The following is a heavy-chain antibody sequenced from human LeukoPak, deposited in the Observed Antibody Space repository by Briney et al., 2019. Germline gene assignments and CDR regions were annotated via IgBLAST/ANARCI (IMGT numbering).Heavy chain of an antibody. J-gene: IGHJ3*01. CDR2: IYHIGST. CDR1: GGSISSSNW. Sequence: PSGTLSLTCAVSGGSISSSNWWSWVRQPPGKGLEWIGEIYHIGSTNYNPSLKSRVTISVDKSKNQFSLKLSSVSAADTAVYYCASGLDWYPKPGVFDFWGQGTMVTVSS. CDR3: ASGLDWYPKPGVFDF. V-gene: IGHV4-4*02. D-gene: IGHD3-9*01.